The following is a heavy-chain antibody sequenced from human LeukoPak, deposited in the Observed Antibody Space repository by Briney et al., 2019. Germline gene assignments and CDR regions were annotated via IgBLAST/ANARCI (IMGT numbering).Heavy chain of an antibody. J-gene: IGHJ4*02. CDR1: GGTFSSYA. V-gene: IGHV1-46*01. CDR3: ASARDSSGYYRFYFDY. D-gene: IGHD3-22*01. Sequence: GSSVKVSCKASGGTFSSYAISWVRQAPGQGLEWMGIINPSGGSTSYAQKFQGRVTMTRDTSTSTVYMELSSLRSEDTAVYYCASARDSSGYYRFYFDYWGQGTLVTVSS. CDR2: INPSGGST.